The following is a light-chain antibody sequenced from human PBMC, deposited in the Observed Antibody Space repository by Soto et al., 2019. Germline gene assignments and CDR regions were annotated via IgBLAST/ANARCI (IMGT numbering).Light chain of an antibody. CDR1: QGISSY. CDR3: QQLSSYPLT. V-gene: IGKV1-9*01. J-gene: IGKJ3*01. CDR2: AAS. Sequence: DIQLTQAPSFLSASVGDRVTITCRASQGISSYLAWYQQKPGKAPKLLIYAASTLQSGVPSRFSGSGSGTEFTLTLSSLQPEDFATYCCQQLSSYPLTFGPGTKVDIK.